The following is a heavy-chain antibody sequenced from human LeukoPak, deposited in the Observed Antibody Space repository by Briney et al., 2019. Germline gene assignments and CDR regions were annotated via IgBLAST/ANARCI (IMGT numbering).Heavy chain of an antibody. CDR1: GGSISSYY. CDR2: IFYSGST. V-gene: IGHV4-59*01. CDR3: ARVRSTGWSHDAFDI. J-gene: IGHJ3*02. Sequence: SETLSLTCTVSGGSISSYYWGWIRQPPGKGLEWIAYIFYSGSTNYNPSLKSRVTFSVDTSKNQFSLKLSSVTAADTAVYFCARVRSTGWSHDAFDIWGQGTMVTVSS. D-gene: IGHD6-19*01.